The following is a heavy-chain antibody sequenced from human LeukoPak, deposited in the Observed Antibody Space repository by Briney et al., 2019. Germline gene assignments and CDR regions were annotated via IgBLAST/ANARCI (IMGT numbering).Heavy chain of an antibody. CDR2: ISGSGGST. D-gene: IGHD3-22*01. Sequence: GGSLRLSCAASGFTFSSYAMSWVRQAPGKGLEWVSAISGSGGSTYYADSVEGRFTISRDNSKNTLYLQMNSLRAEDTAVYYCAKDSDYYYDSSGYYPDWGQGTLVTVSS. CDR3: AKDSDYYYDSSGYYPD. V-gene: IGHV3-23*01. CDR1: GFTFSSYA. J-gene: IGHJ4*02.